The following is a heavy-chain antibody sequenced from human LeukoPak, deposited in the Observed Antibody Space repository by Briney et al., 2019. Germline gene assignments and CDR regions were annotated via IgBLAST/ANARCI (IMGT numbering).Heavy chain of an antibody. CDR2: IKPDGSDK. J-gene: IGHJ4*02. CDR1: GFPFNTYW. Sequence: PGGSLRLSCAASGFPFNTYWMSWVRQSPGKGLQWVANIKPDGSDKYYVDSVRGRFTVSRDNAKNSLYLHLSSLGADDTAVYYCARGTGAYYIYWGQGTLVTVSS. D-gene: IGHD1-26*01. V-gene: IGHV3-7*01. CDR3: ARGTGAYYIY.